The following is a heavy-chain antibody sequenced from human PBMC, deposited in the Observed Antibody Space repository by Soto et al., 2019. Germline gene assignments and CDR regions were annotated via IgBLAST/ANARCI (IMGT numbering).Heavy chain of an antibody. J-gene: IGHJ4*02. V-gene: IGHV3-33*08. CDR1: GCTVRSNY. CDR2: IWYDGINK. D-gene: IGHD3-9*01. CDR3: ERDPLGYFDWLLHPDY. Sequence: GGSLRLSCAASGCTVRSNYMSWVRQAPCKWLEWVAVIWYDGINKYYADSVKGRFTISRDNSKNKLYLQMNSLRAEDTAVYYCERDPLGYFDWLLHPDYWGQGTLVPVSS.